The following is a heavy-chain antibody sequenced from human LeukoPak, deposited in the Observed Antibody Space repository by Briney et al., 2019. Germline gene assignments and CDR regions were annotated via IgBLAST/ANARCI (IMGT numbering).Heavy chain of an antibody. CDR1: RGSISTADYY. CDR2: IYFSGTT. Sequence: SETLSLTCTVSRGSISTADYYWGWVRQPPGEGLEWLGSIYFSGTTYFNPSLKSRVAVSVDTSKNQFSLKVTSVNAADTAVYFCSRASSWCEGGWFDSWGQGTLVTVSS. J-gene: IGHJ5*01. D-gene: IGHD6-13*01. V-gene: IGHV4-39*01. CDR3: SRASSWCEGGWFDS.